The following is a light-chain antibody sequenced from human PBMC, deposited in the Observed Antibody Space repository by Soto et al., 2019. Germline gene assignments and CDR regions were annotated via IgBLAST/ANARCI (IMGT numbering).Light chain of an antibody. CDR3: QQASSFPLT. J-gene: IGKJ4*01. CDR1: QSIKTW. CDR2: DAS. Sequence: GDRVTITCRASQSIKTWLAWYQRKPGRAPNLLIYDASSLQSGVPSRFSGSGSGTEFTLTISSLQPEDVATYYCQQASSFPLTFGGGTKVDI. V-gene: IGKV1-12*01.